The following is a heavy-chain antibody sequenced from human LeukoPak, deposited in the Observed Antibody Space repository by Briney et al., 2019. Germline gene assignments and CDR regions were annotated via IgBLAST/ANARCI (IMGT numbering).Heavy chain of an antibody. CDR2: MNPNSGNT. CDR1: VYTFTSYD. D-gene: IGHD3-10*01. Sequence: GSVRVSCKASVYTFTSYDINWVRQATVHKLEWMGWMNPNSGNTGYAQKFQGRVTMTRNTSISTAYMELSSLRSEDTAVYYCARGPFVVRGVIHFDYWGQGTLVTVSS. J-gene: IGHJ4*02. CDR3: ARGPFVVRGVIHFDY. V-gene: IGHV1-8*01.